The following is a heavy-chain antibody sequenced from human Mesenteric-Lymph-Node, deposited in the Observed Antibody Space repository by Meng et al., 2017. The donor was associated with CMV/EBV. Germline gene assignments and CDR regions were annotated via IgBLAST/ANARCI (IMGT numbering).Heavy chain of an antibody. V-gene: IGHV3-74*01. J-gene: IGHJ5*02. CDR1: GFAFSNYW. D-gene: IGHD6-19*01. CDR3: ATGYSSGWHPLIDL. CDR2: INNDGSGT. Sequence: GESLKISCAASGFAFSNYWMHWIRQAPGKGLVWVARINNDGSGTVYANSVKGRFTISRDNAKKTFYLQMNSLRAEDTAVYYCATGYSSGWHPLIDLWGQGTLVTVSS.